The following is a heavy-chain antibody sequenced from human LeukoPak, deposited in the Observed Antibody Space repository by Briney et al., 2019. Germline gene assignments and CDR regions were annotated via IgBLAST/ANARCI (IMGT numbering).Heavy chain of an antibody. D-gene: IGHD3-22*01. CDR3: AKDRKEYDTSSYAFDN. V-gene: IGHV3-21*01. Sequence: GGSLRLSCAASGFTFSAYSLNWVRQAPGKGLEWVSSISSAGSYIYFADSMKGRFTISRDNAKNSLYLQMNTLRAEDTAVYYCAKDRKEYDTSSYAFDNWGQGTMVTVSS. CDR1: GFTFSAYS. CDR2: ISSAGSYI. J-gene: IGHJ3*02.